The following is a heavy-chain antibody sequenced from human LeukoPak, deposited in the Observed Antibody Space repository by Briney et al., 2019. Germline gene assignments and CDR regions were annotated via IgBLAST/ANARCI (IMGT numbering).Heavy chain of an antibody. CDR2: ISSSGSTI. Sequence: GGSLRLSCAASGFTFSDYCMSWIRQAPGKGLEWVSYISSSGSTIYYADSVKGRFTISRDNAKNSLYLQMNSLRAEDTAVYYCARDAADSSGYYYFDYWGQGTLVTVSS. CDR1: GFTFSDYC. D-gene: IGHD3-22*01. J-gene: IGHJ4*02. CDR3: ARDAADSSGYYYFDY. V-gene: IGHV3-11*01.